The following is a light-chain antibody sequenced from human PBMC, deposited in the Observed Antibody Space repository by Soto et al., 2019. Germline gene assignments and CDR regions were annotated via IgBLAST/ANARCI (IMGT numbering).Light chain of an antibody. Sequence: QSVLTQPASVSRSPGQSITISCTGTSSDVGGYNYVSWYQQHPGKAPKLMIYDVRNRPSGVSNRFSGSKSVNTASLTISVLQAEDEADYYCSSYTTISTYVFGTGTKVTVL. V-gene: IGLV2-14*01. CDR3: SSYTTISTYV. CDR2: DVR. J-gene: IGLJ1*01. CDR1: SSDVGGYNY.